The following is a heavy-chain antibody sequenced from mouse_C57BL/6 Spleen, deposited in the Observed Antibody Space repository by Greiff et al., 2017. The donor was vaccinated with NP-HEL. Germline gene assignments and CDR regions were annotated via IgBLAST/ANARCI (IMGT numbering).Heavy chain of an antibody. Sequence: QVQPQQSGAELVKPGASVKLSCKASGYTFTEYTIHWVKQRSGQGLEWIGWFYPGSGSIKYNEKFKDKATLTADKSSSTVYMELSRLTSEDSAVYFCARHEDQGVYYGNYLFAYWGQGTLVTVSA. CDR1: GYTFTEYT. CDR3: ARHEDQGVYYGNYLFAY. V-gene: IGHV1-62-2*01. J-gene: IGHJ3*01. D-gene: IGHD2-1*01. CDR2: FYPGSGSI.